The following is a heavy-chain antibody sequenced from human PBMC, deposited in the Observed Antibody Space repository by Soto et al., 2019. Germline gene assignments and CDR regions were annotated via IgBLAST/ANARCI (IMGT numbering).Heavy chain of an antibody. Sequence: QVQLQQWGAGLLKPSETLSLTCAVSGGSFSGYYWSWIRQPPGRGLEWIGEINHSGSTNYNPSLKSRVTISVDTSKNQFSLKLSSVTAADTAVYYCARGLVGATTSDAFDIWGQGTMVTVSS. D-gene: IGHD1-26*01. CDR2: INHSGST. CDR1: GGSFSGYY. V-gene: IGHV4-34*01. CDR3: ARGLVGATTSDAFDI. J-gene: IGHJ3*02.